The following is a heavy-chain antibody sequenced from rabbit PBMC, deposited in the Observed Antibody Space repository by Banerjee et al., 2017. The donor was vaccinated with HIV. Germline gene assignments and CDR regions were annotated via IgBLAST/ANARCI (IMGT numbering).Heavy chain of an antibody. CDR1: GFSFSSSYW. V-gene: IGHV1S45*01. J-gene: IGHJ4*01. CDR2: INSNTGNT. CDR3: ARDFTL. Sequence: QEQLEESGGDLVKPEGSLTLTCTASGFSFSSSYWICWVRQAPGKGLEWIACINSNTGNTVYASWVNGRFTISSHNAQNTLYLQLNSLTAADTATYFCARDFTLWGPGTLVTVS.